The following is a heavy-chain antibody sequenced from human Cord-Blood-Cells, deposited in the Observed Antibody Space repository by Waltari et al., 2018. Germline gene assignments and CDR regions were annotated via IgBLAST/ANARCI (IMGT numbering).Heavy chain of an antibody. CDR3: ARDLRFLEWLFDY. Sequence: QVQLVESGGGVVQPGRSLRLSCAASGFTFSSYGMHWVRTAPGKGLVWVAVICYDGSNKYYADSLKGRFTISRDNSKNTLYLQINSLRAEDTAVYYCARDLRFLEWLFDYWGQGTLVTVSS. J-gene: IGHJ4*02. D-gene: IGHD3-3*01. CDR2: ICYDGSNK. V-gene: IGHV3-33*01. CDR1: GFTFSSYG.